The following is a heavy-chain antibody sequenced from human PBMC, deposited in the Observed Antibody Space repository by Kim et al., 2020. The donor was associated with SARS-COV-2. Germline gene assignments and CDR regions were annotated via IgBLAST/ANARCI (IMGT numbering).Heavy chain of an antibody. CDR1: GGSISSYY. D-gene: IGHD6-19*01. V-gene: IGHV4-59*01. Sequence: SETLSLTCTVSGGSISSYYWSWIRQPPGKGLEWIGYIYYSESTNYNPSLKSRVTISVDTSKNQFSLQLSSVTAADTAVYYCARGLRTYIAVAAYGMDVWGTGTTVTVSS. J-gene: IGHJ6*04. CDR2: IYYSEST. CDR3: ARGLRTYIAVAAYGMDV.